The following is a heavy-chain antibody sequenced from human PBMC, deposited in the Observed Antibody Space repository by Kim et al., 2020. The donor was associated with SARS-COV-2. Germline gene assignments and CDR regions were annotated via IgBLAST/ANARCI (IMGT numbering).Heavy chain of an antibody. D-gene: IGHD2-21*02. CDR3: ARYPACGGDCYEYNWFDP. J-gene: IGHJ5*02. Sequence: SETLSLTCTVSGGSISSSSYYWGWIRQPPGKGLEWIGSIYYSGSTYYNPSLKSRVTISVDTSKNQFSLKLSSVTAADTAVYYCARYPACGGDCYEYNWFDPWGQGTLVTVSS. CDR1: GGSISSSSYY. CDR2: IYYSGST. V-gene: IGHV4-39*07.